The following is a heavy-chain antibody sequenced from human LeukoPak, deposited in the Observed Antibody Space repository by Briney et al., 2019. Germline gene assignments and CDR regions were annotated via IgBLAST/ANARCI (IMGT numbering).Heavy chain of an antibody. J-gene: IGHJ6*04. V-gene: IGHV1-69*05. CDR3: ARGLGAAILDV. D-gene: IGHD6-13*01. CDR1: GGTFSSYA. Sequence: ASVKVSFKASGGTFSSYAISWVRQAPAQGLEWMGGIIPIFGTANYAQKSQGRVTITTDESTSTAYMELSSLRSEDTDVYYCARGLGAAILDVWGKGTTVTVSS. CDR2: IIPIFGTA.